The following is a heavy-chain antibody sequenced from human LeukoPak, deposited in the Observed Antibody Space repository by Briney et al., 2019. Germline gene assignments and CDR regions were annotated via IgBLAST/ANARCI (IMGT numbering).Heavy chain of an antibody. D-gene: IGHD2-21*02. Sequence: PGGSLRLSCAASGFTFISYWMSWVRQAPGKGLGWVSGISWNSGSIGYADSVKGRFTISRDNAKNSLYLQMNSLRAEDTALYYCAKTMGAYCGGDCYIDYWGQGTLVTVSS. CDR1: GFTFISYW. J-gene: IGHJ4*02. V-gene: IGHV3-9*01. CDR3: AKTMGAYCGGDCYIDY. CDR2: ISWNSGSI.